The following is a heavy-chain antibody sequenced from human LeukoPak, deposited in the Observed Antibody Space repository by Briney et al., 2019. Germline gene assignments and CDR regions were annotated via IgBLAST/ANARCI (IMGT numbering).Heavy chain of an antibody. CDR3: ARDWGSDEAIDY. V-gene: IGHV3-33*01. J-gene: IGHJ4*02. Sequence: GGSLRLSCAASGFTFSSYGIHWVREAPGKGLEWVAVIWHDGRNKYYADSVKGRFTISRDNSKNTVLLQMNSLRAEDTAIYYCARDWGSDEAIDYWGQGTLVTVSS. CDR1: GFTFSSYG. D-gene: IGHD2-21*02. CDR2: IWHDGRNK.